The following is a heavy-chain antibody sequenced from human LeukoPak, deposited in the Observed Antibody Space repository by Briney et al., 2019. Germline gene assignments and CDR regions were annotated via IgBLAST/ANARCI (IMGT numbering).Heavy chain of an antibody. D-gene: IGHD1-26*01. CDR2: ISGSGGST. CDR1: GFTFSSYG. V-gene: IGHV3-23*01. CDR3: AKGVIKIVGATRNYFDY. J-gene: IGHJ4*02. Sequence: GGTLRLSCAASGFTFSSYGMSWVRQAPGKGLEWVSAISGSGGSTYYADSVKGRFTISRDNSKNTLYLQMNSLRAEDTAVYYCAKGVIKIVGATRNYFDYWGQGTLVTVSS.